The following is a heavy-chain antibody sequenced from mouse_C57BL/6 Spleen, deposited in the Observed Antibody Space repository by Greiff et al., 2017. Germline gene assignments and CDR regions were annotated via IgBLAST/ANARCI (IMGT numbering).Heavy chain of an antibody. CDR1: GYSITSGYY. CDR3: ARDPYYYGSSYDRFAY. D-gene: IGHD1-1*01. Sequence: EVQLQQSGPGLVKPSQSLSLTCSVTGYSITSGYYWNWIRQFPGNKLEWMGYISYDGSNNYNPSLKNRISITRDTSKNQFFLKLNSVTTEDTATYYCARDPYYYGSSYDRFAYWGQGTLVTVSA. V-gene: IGHV3-6*01. CDR2: ISYDGSN. J-gene: IGHJ3*01.